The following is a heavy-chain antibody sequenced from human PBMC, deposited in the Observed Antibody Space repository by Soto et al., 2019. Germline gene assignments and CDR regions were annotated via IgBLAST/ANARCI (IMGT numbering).Heavy chain of an antibody. D-gene: IGHD3-22*01. CDR1: GYTFSAYG. CDR2: ISSYNGNT. J-gene: IGHJ3*02. V-gene: IGHV1-18*01. CDR3: ATTYDSSGSWGLRGSDAFDI. Sequence: QVQLVQSGAEVKKPGASVKVSCKASGYTFSAYGITWVRQAPGQGLEWMGWISSYNGNTNYAQQLQDRVTMTTDTSTSTAYVELRSLRSDDSAVYYCATTYDSSGSWGLRGSDAFDIWGQGTMVTVSS.